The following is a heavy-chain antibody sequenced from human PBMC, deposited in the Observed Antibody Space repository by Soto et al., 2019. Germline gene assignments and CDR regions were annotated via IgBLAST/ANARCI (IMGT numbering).Heavy chain of an antibody. D-gene: IGHD3-10*01. Sequence: EVQLLESGGGLVQPGGSLRLSCAASGFTFSSYAMSWVRQAPGKGLEWVSAISGSGGSTYYADSVKGRFTISRDNSKNTLYLQMNSLRAEDTAVYYCAKDQTAGVRGGRLWAFDIWGQGTMVTVSS. V-gene: IGHV3-23*01. CDR2: ISGSGGST. J-gene: IGHJ3*02. CDR1: GFTFSSYA. CDR3: AKDQTAGVRGGRLWAFDI.